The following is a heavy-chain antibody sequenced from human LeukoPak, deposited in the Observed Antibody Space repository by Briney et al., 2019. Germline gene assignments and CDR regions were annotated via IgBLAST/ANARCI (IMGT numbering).Heavy chain of an antibody. D-gene: IGHD3-3*01. CDR1: GFTFSDHY. V-gene: IGHV3-33*08. CDR2: IWYDGSNK. J-gene: IGHJ5*02. Sequence: RGSLRLSCVASGFTFSDHYMHWVRQAPGKGLEWVAVIWYDGSNKYYADSVKGRFTISRDNSKNTLYLQMNSLRAEDTAVYYCARSYYDFWSGSSNWFDPWGQGTLVTVSS. CDR3: ARSYYDFWSGSSNWFDP.